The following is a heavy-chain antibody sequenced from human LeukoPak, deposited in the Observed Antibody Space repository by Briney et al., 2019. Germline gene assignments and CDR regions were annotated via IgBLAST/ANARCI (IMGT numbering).Heavy chain of an antibody. D-gene: IGHD1-1*01. CDR2: IRSRVYGGTT. J-gene: IGHJ4*02. CDR3: TRGTGRYVMVDS. V-gene: IGHV3-49*03. CDR1: GFHFGYHT. Sequence: GALGLPRTASGFHFGYHTFSWFRQAPGEGVGRVAFIRSRVYGGTTEHAASVEARFTISRDDSKSIAYLQMNSLRTEDTAVYYCTRGTGRYVMVDSWGQGTLVTVSS.